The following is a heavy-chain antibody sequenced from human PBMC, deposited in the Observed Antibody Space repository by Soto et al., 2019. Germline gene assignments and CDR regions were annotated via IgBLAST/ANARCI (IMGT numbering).Heavy chain of an antibody. Sequence: QVQLVQSGAEVKKPGASVKVSCKASGYTFTSYGISWVRQATRHGLEWMGWISAYNGNTNYAQKLQGRVTMTTDNSTSTGYMELRSLRYDDTAVYYCARGNRIEAFDIWGQGTRVTVSS. J-gene: IGHJ3*02. CDR2: ISAYNGNT. V-gene: IGHV1-18*01. CDR1: GYTFTSYG. D-gene: IGHD2-15*01. CDR3: ARGNRIEAFDI.